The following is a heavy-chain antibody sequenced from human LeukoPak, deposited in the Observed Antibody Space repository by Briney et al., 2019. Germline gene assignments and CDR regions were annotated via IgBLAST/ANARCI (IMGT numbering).Heavy chain of an antibody. Sequence: GGSLRLSCAASGFTFSSYSMNWVRQAPGKGLEWVSYISSSSSTIYYADSVKGRFTISRDNAKNSLYLQMNSLRDEDTAVYYCAKGDSGYDLLPYYFDYWGQGTLVTVSS. CDR2: ISSSSSTI. D-gene: IGHD5-12*01. V-gene: IGHV3-48*02. CDR1: GFTFSSYS. CDR3: AKGDSGYDLLPYYFDY. J-gene: IGHJ4*02.